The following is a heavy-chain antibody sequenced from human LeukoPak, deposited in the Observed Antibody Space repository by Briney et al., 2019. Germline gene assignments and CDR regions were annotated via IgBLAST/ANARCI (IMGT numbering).Heavy chain of an antibody. CDR3: ARARYVWGSYRSLHIFDY. Sequence: GGSLRLSCAASGFTVSSSYMSWVRQAPGKGLEWVSGISVNTGSTFYADSVKGRFSISRDNAKKSLYLQMNSLRAEDTAVYYCARARYVWGSYRSLHIFDYWGQGTLVTVSS. D-gene: IGHD3-16*02. CDR2: ISVNTGST. V-gene: IGHV3-48*01. CDR1: GFTVSSSY. J-gene: IGHJ4*02.